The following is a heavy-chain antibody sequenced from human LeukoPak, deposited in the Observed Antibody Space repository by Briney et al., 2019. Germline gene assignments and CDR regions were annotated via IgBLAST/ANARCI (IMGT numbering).Heavy chain of an antibody. V-gene: IGHV4-4*02. CDR3: ARNPTL. J-gene: IGHJ4*02. CDR1: GGSITNNHW. Sequence: PSETLSLTCAVSGGSITNNHWWSWVRQPPGKGLGWIGEIYHSGNTNYNPSLKSRVTISVDKSKNQFSLELTSVTAADTAVYYCARNPTLWGQGTLVTVSS. CDR2: IYHSGNT.